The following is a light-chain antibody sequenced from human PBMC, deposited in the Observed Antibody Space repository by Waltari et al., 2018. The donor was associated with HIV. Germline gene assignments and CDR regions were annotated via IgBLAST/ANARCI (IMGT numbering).Light chain of an antibody. CDR3: CSYAGTSILV. CDR2: EVT. Sequence: QSALTQPASVSGSPGQSITISCTGTRRDVGSYNLVSWYQQHPGKAPKLMIYEVTKRPSGVSNRFSGSKSGNTASLTISGLQAEDEGDYHCCSYAGTSILVFGGGTKLTVL. V-gene: IGLV2-23*02. J-gene: IGLJ3*02. CDR1: RRDVGSYNL.